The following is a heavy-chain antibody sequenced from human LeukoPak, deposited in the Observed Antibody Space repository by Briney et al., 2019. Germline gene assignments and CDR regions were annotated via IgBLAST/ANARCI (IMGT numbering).Heavy chain of an antibody. CDR3: ARYDFGDRILDY. CDR1: GGSIHTGGYS. D-gene: IGHD4-17*01. Sequence: SETLSLTCAVSGGSIHTGGYSWSWIRQPPGKGLEWIGYIYHGGSAYYNPSLKSRVTMSVGRSKNLFSLRVHSMTAADMAVYYCARYDFGDRILDYWGQGTLVTVSS. J-gene: IGHJ4*02. CDR2: IYHGGSA. V-gene: IGHV4-30-2*01.